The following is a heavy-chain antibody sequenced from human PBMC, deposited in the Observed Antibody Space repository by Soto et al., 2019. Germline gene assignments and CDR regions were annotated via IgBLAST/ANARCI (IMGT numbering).Heavy chain of an antibody. CDR2: SYPGDSDT. CDR3: ASNGKREKDYYYYYGMDV. Sequence: GESLKISCKGSGYSFTSYWIVWVRQMPGKGLEWMGISYPGDSDTRYSPSFQGQVTISADKSISTAYLQWSSLKASDTAMYYCASNGKREKDYYYYYGMDVWGQGTTVTVSS. V-gene: IGHV5-51*01. J-gene: IGHJ6*02. D-gene: IGHD2-8*01. CDR1: GYSFTSYW.